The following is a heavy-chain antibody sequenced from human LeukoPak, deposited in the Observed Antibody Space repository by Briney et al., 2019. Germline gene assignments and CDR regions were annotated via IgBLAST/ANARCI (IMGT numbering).Heavy chain of an antibody. Sequence: SETLSLTCTVSGGSISSYYWSWIRQPAGKGLEWIGRIYTSGSTNYNPSLKSRVTMSVDTSKNQFSLKLSSVTAADTAVYYCARGVNGLIGVPRYYFDYWGQGTLVTVSS. V-gene: IGHV4-4*07. D-gene: IGHD3-3*01. CDR1: GGSISSYY. CDR2: IYTSGST. J-gene: IGHJ4*02. CDR3: ARGVNGLIGVPRYYFDY.